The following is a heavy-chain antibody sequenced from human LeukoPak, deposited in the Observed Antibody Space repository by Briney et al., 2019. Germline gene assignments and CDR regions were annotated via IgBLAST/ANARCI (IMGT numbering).Heavy chain of an antibody. CDR2: IWNDGSNK. CDR3: ARASGPFDY. V-gene: IGHV3-33*01. D-gene: IGHD3-10*01. CDR1: GFTFSIFG. Sequence: GGSLRLSCAASGFTFSIFGMHWVRQAPGKGLEWVAVIWNDGSNKYYADSVKGRFTISRDNSKNTLYLQMNSLRAEDTAVYSCARASGPFDYWGQGTLVTVSS. J-gene: IGHJ4*02.